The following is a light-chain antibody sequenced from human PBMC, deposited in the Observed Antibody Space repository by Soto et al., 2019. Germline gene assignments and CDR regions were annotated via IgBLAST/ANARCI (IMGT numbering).Light chain of an antibody. CDR3: QQTYRSPTT. J-gene: IGKJ5*01. CDR2: TAS. V-gene: IGKV1-39*01. Sequence: DIQMTQSPSSLSASVGDRVTITCRASQSINVHLNWYQEKPGRAPKLLMYTASTLQSGDPSRYSGSRSRTDFTLTISGLQPEDFATYFCQQTYRSPTTFGLGTRLAI. CDR1: QSINVH.